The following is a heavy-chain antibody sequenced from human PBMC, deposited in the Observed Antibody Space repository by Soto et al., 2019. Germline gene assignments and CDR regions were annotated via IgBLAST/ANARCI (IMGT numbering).Heavy chain of an antibody. D-gene: IGHD2-8*01. J-gene: IGHJ4*02. CDR2: INMDGSST. CDR1: GFTFSSDW. V-gene: IGHV3-74*01. Sequence: EVQLVESGGGLVQPGGSLRLSCAASGFTFSSDWMNWVRQAAGKGLVWVSRINMDGSSTNYADSVNGRFTISRDNAKNTLYLQMNSLSADDTAVYYCARGPRGLYGNDYWGQGALVTVSS. CDR3: ARGPRGLYGNDY.